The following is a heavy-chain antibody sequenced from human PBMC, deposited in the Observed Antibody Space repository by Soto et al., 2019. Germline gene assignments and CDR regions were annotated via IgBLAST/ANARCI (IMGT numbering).Heavy chain of an antibody. V-gene: IGHV4-59*08. D-gene: IGHD4-4*01. CDR2: IYYTGST. Sequence: SETLSLTCTVSGGSISGYYWSWIRQPPGKRLEWIGYIYYTGSTNYNPSLRSRVTISIDTSKNQFSLQLTSVTAADTAVYFCATSYGNPWSTYWGQGTQVTFP. CDR3: ATSYGNPWSTY. J-gene: IGHJ4*02. CDR1: GGSISGYY.